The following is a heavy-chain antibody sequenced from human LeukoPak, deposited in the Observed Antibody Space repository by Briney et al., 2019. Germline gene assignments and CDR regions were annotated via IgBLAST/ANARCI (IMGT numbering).Heavy chain of an antibody. Sequence: GGSLRLSCAASGFTFSSYNMNWVRQAPGKGLEWVSSMFPSSDEIHYADSVRGRFTISRDNSKSTLSLQMNSLRAEDTAVYYCAELGITMIGGVWGKGTTVTISS. CDR1: GFTFSSYN. J-gene: IGHJ6*04. D-gene: IGHD3-10*02. CDR2: MFPSSDEI. V-gene: IGHV3-21*01. CDR3: AELGITMIGGV.